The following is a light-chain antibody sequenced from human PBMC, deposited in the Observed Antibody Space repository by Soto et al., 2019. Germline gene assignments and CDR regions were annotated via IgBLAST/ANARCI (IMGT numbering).Light chain of an antibody. CDR3: ALYLGGGITV. Sequence: QAVVTQEPSISVSPGGTVTLICGLTSGSVSFTSYPSWFQQTPGQAPRTLIYSTNTRSSGVSDRFSGFILGSKAALTITGAQAADESHYYCALYLGGGITVFGGGTKLTVL. V-gene: IGLV8-61*01. CDR2: STN. CDR1: SGSVSFTSY. J-gene: IGLJ3*02.